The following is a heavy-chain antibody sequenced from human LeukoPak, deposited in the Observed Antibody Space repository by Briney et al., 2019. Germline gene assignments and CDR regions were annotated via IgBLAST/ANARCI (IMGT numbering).Heavy chain of an antibody. CDR3: ARDRGLWFGAQEDY. CDR2: INPSGGST. J-gene: IGHJ4*02. D-gene: IGHD3-10*01. V-gene: IGHV1-46*01. Sequence: GASVKVSCKASGYTFTSYYMHRVRQAPGQGLEWMGIINPSGGSTSYAQKFQGRVTMTRDMSTSTVYMELSSLRSGDTAVYYCARDRGLWFGAQEDYWGQGTLVTVSS. CDR1: GYTFTSYY.